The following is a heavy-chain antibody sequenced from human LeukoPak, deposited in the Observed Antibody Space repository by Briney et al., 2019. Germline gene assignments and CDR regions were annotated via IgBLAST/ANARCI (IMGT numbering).Heavy chain of an antibody. J-gene: IGHJ4*02. CDR1: GFTFSSYA. V-gene: IGHV3-30-3*02. D-gene: IGHD2-2*01. CDR3: AKLLVVPSYFDN. CDR2: ISYDGSNK. Sequence: GGSLRLSCAASGFTFSSYAMHWVRQAPGKGLEWVAVISYDGSNKYYADSVKGRFTISRDNSKNTLYLQMNSLRAEDTAVYHCAKLLVVPSYFDNWGQGTLVTVSS.